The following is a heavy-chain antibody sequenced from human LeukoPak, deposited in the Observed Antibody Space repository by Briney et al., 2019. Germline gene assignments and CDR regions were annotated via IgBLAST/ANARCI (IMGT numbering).Heavy chain of an antibody. J-gene: IGHJ4*02. CDR1: GYTFTSYY. Sequence: GASVKVSCKASGYTFTSYYMHWVRQAPGQGLEWMGIINPSGGSTSYAQKFQGRVTMTRDTSTSTVYMELSSLRSEDTAVYYCAKEERGDSSGYYYYLWGQGTLVTVSS. CDR2: INPSGGST. V-gene: IGHV1-46*01. D-gene: IGHD3-22*01. CDR3: AKEERGDSSGYYYYL.